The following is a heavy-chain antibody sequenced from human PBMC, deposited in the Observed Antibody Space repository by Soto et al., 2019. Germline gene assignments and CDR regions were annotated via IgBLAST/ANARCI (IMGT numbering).Heavy chain of an antibody. Sequence: GGSLRLSCASSGFTCSSYDMCWVRQAPGKGLEWVSTILVGGSTHYPDSVKGRFTISRDNSKNTVYLQVSNLRAEDTAVYFCARDQTDSGGYSDSWGQGTLVTVSS. J-gene: IGHJ4*02. CDR1: GFTCSSYD. V-gene: IGHV3-23*01. CDR2: ILVGGST. D-gene: IGHD3-22*01. CDR3: ARDQTDSGGYSDS.